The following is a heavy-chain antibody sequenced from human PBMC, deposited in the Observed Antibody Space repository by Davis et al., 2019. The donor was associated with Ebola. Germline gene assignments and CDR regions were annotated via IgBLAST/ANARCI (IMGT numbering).Heavy chain of an antibody. Sequence: PGGSLRLSCKASGYRFTSYWIGWVRQLPGKGLDWMGIIYPRDSDTTYSPSFQGQVTISADKSISTAYLQWSSLKASDTAIYYCARMERVCNNGTCYRHGIDWWGQGTLVTVSS. V-gene: IGHV5-51*01. J-gene: IGHJ4*02. CDR3: ARMERVCNNGTCYRHGIDW. CDR1: GYRFTSYW. D-gene: IGHD2-8*01. CDR2: IYPRDSDT.